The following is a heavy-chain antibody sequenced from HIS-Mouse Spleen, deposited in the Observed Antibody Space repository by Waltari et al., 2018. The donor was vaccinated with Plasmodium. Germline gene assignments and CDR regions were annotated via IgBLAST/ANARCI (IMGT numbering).Heavy chain of an antibody. V-gene: IGHV3-7*01. Sequence: EVQLVESGGGFVQPGGSLRLYCAASRFTFSSYWMSWVRQAPGKGLEWVANIKQDGSEKYYVDSVKGRFTISRDNAKNSLYLQMNSLRAEDTAVYYCASSWYWYFDLWGRGTLVTVSS. CDR3: ASSWYWYFDL. CDR1: RFTFSSYW. CDR2: IKQDGSEK. D-gene: IGHD6-13*01. J-gene: IGHJ2*01.